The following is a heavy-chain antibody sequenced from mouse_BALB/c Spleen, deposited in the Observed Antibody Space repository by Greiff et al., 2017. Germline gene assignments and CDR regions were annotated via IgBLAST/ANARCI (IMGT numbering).Heavy chain of an antibody. D-gene: IGHD2-1*01. Sequence: VQLQQPGAELVKPGASVKLSCKASGYTFTSYWMHWVKQRPGQGLEWIGEINPSNGRTNYNEKFKSKATLTVDKSSSTAYMQLSSLTSEDSAVYYCARDGNLAYWGQGTLVTVSA. CDR3: ARDGNLAY. CDR2: INPSNGRT. CDR1: GYTFTSYW. J-gene: IGHJ3*01. V-gene: IGHV1S81*02.